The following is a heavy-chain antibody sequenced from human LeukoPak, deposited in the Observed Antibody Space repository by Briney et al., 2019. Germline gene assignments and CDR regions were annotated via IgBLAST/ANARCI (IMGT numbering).Heavy chain of an antibody. CDR3: AREVAAAGTLDY. CDR1: GGSFSGYY. J-gene: IGHJ4*02. D-gene: IGHD6-13*01. CDR2: INHSGST. V-gene: IGHV4-34*01. Sequence: SETLSLTCAVYGGSFSGYYWSWIRQPPGKGLEWIGEINHSGSTNYNPSLKSRVTISVDTSKNQFSLKPSSVTAADTAVYYCAREVAAAGTLDYWGQGTLVTVSS.